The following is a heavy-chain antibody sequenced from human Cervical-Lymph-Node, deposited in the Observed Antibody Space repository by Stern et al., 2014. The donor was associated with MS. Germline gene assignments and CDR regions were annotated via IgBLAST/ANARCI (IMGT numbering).Heavy chain of an antibody. CDR1: GYTFTTYA. V-gene: IGHV7-4-1*02. CDR2: INTNTGNP. CDR3: ARGWLGPDWYFDL. D-gene: IGHD5-12*01. Sequence: QVQLVQSGSELKKPGASVKVSCKASGYTFTTYAMNWVRQAPGQGLEWMGLINTNTGNPTYAHGFTGRFVFSLDTSVSTAYLQISSLRANDTAVYYCARGWLGPDWYFDLWGRGTLVTVSS. J-gene: IGHJ2*01.